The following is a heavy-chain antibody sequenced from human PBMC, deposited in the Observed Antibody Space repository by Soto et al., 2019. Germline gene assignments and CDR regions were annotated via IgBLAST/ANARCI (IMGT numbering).Heavy chain of an antibody. CDR2: IDTADDT. CDR3: TRDFYGLDV. V-gene: IGHV3-13*01. J-gene: IGHJ6*02. Sequence: GGSLRLSCAASGFTFSSYDMHGVRQVIGKGLEWVSGIDTADDTHYPDSVKGRFTISRENAKNSLYLQMNNLRAGDTAVYYCTRDFYGLDVWGQGTTVTVSS. CDR1: GFTFSSYD.